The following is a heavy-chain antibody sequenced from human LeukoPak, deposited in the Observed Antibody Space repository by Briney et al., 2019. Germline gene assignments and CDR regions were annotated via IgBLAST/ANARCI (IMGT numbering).Heavy chain of an antibody. Sequence: GGSLRLSCAASRFTFSTYGMNWVRQAPGKGLEWVSGIRGNGVTTYYADSVKGRFTISRDNSKNTLYLQMNSLRAEDTAMYYCAKDIIVWGQGTLVTVSS. CDR2: IRGNGVTT. CDR1: RFTFSTYG. D-gene: IGHD3-16*02. J-gene: IGHJ4*02. V-gene: IGHV3-23*01. CDR3: AKDIIV.